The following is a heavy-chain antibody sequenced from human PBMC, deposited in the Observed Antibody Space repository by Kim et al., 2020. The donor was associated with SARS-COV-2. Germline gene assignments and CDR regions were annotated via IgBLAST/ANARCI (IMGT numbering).Heavy chain of an antibody. CDR3: AKVGAPYCSGGSCYSHY. Sequence: GGSLRLFCAASGFTFSSYGMHWVRQAPGKGLEWVAVISYDGSNKYYADSVKGRFTISRDNSKNTLYLQMNSLRAEDTAVYYCAKVGAPYCSGGSCYSHY. CDR1: GFTFSSYG. V-gene: IGHV3-30*18. D-gene: IGHD2-15*01. CDR2: ISYDGSNK. J-gene: IGHJ4*01.